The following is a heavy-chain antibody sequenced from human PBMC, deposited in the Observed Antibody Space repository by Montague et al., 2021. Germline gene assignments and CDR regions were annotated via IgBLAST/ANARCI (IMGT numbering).Heavy chain of an antibody. V-gene: IGHV4-39*07. CDR1: GGSISSNSYW. CDR2: TFNTGSS. J-gene: IGHJ2*01. D-gene: IGHD3-22*01. Sequence: SETLSLTCTVSGGSISSNSYWWAWIRQPPGKGLEYVGTTFNTGSSYYSPSLKSRVTISVDTSKNQISLKLSHVTAADTAVYYCARFHYYDMNFDLWGRGTLVTVSS. CDR3: ARFHYYDMNFDL.